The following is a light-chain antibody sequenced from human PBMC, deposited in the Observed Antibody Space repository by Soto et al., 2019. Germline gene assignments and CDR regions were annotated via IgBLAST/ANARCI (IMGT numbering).Light chain of an antibody. CDR3: QQSYTSLQT. V-gene: IGKV1-39*01. J-gene: IGKJ2*01. CDR2: AAS. Sequence: DIQLTQSPSSLSASVGDTVTITCRAGQTVNNYLNWYQHKPGEVPKLLIYAASSLQSGVPSRFSATASGTDFTLTIINLHPEDVGTYYCQQSYTSLQTFGQGTRLEIK. CDR1: QTVNNY.